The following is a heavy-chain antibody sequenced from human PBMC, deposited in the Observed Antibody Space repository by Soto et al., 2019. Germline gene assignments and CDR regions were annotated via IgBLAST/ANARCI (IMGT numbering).Heavy chain of an antibody. Sequence: PSETLSLTCTVSGGSISSYYWSWIRQPPGKGLEWIGYMYNTGSTIYNPSLKSRVTISVDTSKNQFSLKLSSVTAADAAVYYCATFRGMTTATTERYFDYRGQGTLVTVSS. J-gene: IGHJ4*01. CDR3: ATFRGMTTATTERYFDY. D-gene: IGHD4-17*01. V-gene: IGHV4-4*08. CDR1: GGSISSYY. CDR2: MYNTGST.